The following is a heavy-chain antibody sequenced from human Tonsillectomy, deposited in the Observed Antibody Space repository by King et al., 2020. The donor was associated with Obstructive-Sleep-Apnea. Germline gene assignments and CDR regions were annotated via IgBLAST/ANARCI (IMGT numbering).Heavy chain of an antibody. CDR1: GGSFSDYY. CDR3: ARGSGAAAVNWFDP. Sequence: VQLQQWGAGLLKPSETLSLTCVAFGGSFSDYYWSWIRQPPGKGLEWIGEINHSGSTNYNPSLKSRVAVSADTSKNQVSLKLSSVTAADTAVYYCARGSGAAAVNWFDPWGQGTLVTVSS. J-gene: IGHJ5*02. V-gene: IGHV4-34*01. D-gene: IGHD6-13*01. CDR2: INHSGST.